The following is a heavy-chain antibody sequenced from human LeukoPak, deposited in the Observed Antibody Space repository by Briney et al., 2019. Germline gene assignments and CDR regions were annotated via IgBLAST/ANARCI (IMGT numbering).Heavy chain of an antibody. CDR1: GGSISSSSYY. V-gene: IGHV4-39*01. Sequence: KPSETLSLTCTVSGGSISSSSYYWGWIRQPPGKGLEWIGSISYSGSTYYTSPLMSRVTISVDTSKNQFSLKLNSVTAADTAVYYCARQKNYVVVTAILQNYFDSWGQGTLVTVSS. CDR3: ARQKNYVVVTAILQNYFDS. J-gene: IGHJ4*02. D-gene: IGHD2-21*02. CDR2: ISYSGST.